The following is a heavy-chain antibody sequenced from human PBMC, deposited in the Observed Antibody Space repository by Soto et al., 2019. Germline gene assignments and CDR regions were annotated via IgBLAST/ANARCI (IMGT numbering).Heavy chain of an antibody. CDR2: VYYSGTT. CDR3: ARAPRDAIPGY. D-gene: IGHD2-2*01. CDR1: NGSINNYY. J-gene: IGHJ4*02. Sequence: PSETLSLTCTVSNGSINNYYWTWIRQSPGKGLEWIGFVYYSGTTNYNPSLKSRVTISLHTSKSQFSLRLSSVTAADTAVYYCARAPRDAIPGYWGQGTLVTVSS. V-gene: IGHV4-59*01.